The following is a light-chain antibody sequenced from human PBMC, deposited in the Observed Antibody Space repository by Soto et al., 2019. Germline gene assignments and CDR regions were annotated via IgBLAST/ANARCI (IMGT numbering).Light chain of an antibody. CDR1: SCDVGSYNL. V-gene: IGLV2-23*01. Sequence: QSVLTQPASVSGSPGQWITISCSGTSCDVGSYNLVCWYQQQPGKAHKLMIYENSQPPSGVSNRFSGSKSGNTAALTSSGLQAEDEADYYGWSYGGSSTLVFGGGTQLTVL. J-gene: IGLJ2*01. CDR2: ENS. CDR3: WSYGGSSTLV.